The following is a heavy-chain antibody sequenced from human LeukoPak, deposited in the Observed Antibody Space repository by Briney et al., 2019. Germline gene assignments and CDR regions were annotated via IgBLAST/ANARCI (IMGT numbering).Heavy chain of an antibody. CDR1: GGSISSSSYC. V-gene: IGHV4-39*01. CDR3: ASVVSYDCSGYGNNSFDT. CDR2: IYYSGST. J-gene: IGHJ5*02. Sequence: SETLSLTCTVSGGSISSSSYCWGWIRQPPGKGLEWIGSIYYSGSTYYYASLKSRVTIAVYTSKNQFSLKLSSVTAADTALYSCASVVSYDCSGYGNNSFDTWGQGTLVTVSS. D-gene: IGHD3-22*01.